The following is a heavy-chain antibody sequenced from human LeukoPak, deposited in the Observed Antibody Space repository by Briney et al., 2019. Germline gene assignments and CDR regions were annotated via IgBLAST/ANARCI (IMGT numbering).Heavy chain of an antibody. Sequence: ASVKVSCKASGYTFSSYDINWVRQATGQGLEWMGWMNPNSGNTTYAQKFQGRVTMSRDTSISTAYMELSSLRSEDTAVYYCARLPKYSRPLDYWGQGTLVTVSS. CDR1: GYTFSSYD. D-gene: IGHD6-6*01. CDR3: ARLPKYSRPLDY. J-gene: IGHJ4*02. V-gene: IGHV1-8*02. CDR2: MNPNSGNT.